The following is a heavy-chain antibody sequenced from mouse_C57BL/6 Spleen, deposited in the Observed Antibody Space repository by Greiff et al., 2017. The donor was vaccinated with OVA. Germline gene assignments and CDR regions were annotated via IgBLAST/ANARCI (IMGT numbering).Heavy chain of an antibody. CDR3: ARRPTGTSWYFDV. D-gene: IGHD4-1*02. V-gene: IGHV2-2*01. CDR1: GFSLTSYG. Sequence: QVQLKESGPGLVQPSQSLSITCTVSGFSLTSYGVHWVRQSPGKGLEWLGVIRSGGSTDYNAAFISRLSISKDNSKSQVFFKMNSLQADDTAIYYCARRPTGTSWYFDVWGTGTTVTVSS. J-gene: IGHJ1*03. CDR2: IRSGGST.